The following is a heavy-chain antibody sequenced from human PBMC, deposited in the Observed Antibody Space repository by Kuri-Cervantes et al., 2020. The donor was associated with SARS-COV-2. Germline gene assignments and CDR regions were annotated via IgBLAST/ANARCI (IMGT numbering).Heavy chain of an antibody. CDR2: IIPIFGTA. D-gene: IGHD3-22*01. J-gene: IGHJ4*02. CDR1: GGTFSSYA. Sequence: SVKVSCKASGGTFSSYAISWVRQAPGQGLEWMGGIIPIFGTANYAQKFQGRVTITADESTSTAYMELSSLRSEDTAVYYCASLWDSSGYPGVYWGQGTLVTVSS. CDR3: ASLWDSSGYPGVY. V-gene: IGHV1-69*13.